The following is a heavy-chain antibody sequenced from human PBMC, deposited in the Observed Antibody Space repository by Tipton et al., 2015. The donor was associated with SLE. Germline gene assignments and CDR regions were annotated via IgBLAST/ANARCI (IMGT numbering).Heavy chain of an antibody. CDR2: ISSDGKTK. V-gene: IGHV3-30*04. CDR3: ARAGMTTPNSPVDS. CDR1: GFTFSSYA. Sequence: SLRLSCAASGFTFSSYAMHWVRQAPGKGLEWVAVISSDGKTKFYADSVKGRYTISRDSSKNNLYLQRNSLRNEDTALYYCARAGMTTPNSPVDSWGQGTLVTVSS. J-gene: IGHJ4*02. D-gene: IGHD4-17*01.